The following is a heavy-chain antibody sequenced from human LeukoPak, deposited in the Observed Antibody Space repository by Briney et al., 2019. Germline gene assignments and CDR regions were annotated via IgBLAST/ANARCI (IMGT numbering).Heavy chain of an antibody. Sequence: PGGSLRLSCAASGFTFSSYAINWVRQAPGKGLEWVSVIYSGGNTYYADSVKGRFTISRDNSKNTLYLQMNSLRAEDTAVYYCARIKSGIDFWGQGTTVTVSS. D-gene: IGHD1-26*01. CDR1: GFTFSSYA. CDR3: ARIKSGIDF. CDR2: IYSGGNT. J-gene: IGHJ6*02. V-gene: IGHV3-53*01.